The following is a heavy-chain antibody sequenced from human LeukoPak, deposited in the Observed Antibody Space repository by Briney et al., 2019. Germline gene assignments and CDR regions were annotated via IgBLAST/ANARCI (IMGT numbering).Heavy chain of an antibody. V-gene: IGHV3-23*01. Sequence: ETLSLTCAVYGGSFSGYYWSWIRQSPGKGLEWVSAISGSGGSTYYADSVKGRFTISRDNSKNTLYLQMNSLRAEDTAVYYCAKDSNWYSFDYWGQGTLVTVSS. D-gene: IGHD1-20*01. CDR1: GGSFSGYY. J-gene: IGHJ4*02. CDR3: AKDSNWYSFDY. CDR2: ISGSGGST.